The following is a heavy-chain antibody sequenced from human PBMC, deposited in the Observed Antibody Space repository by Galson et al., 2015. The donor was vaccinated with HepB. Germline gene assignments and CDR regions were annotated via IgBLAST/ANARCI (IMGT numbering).Heavy chain of an antibody. CDR1: GFTFSSYG. CDR3: ARGYCSGGSCYLDY. J-gene: IGHJ4*02. V-gene: IGHV3-33*08. Sequence: SLRLSCAASGFTFSSYGMHWVRQAPGKGLEWVAVIWYDGSNKYYADSVKGRFTISRDNSKNTLYLQMNSLRAEDTAVYYCARGYCSGGSCYLDYWGQGTLVTVSS. CDR2: IWYDGSNK. D-gene: IGHD2-15*01.